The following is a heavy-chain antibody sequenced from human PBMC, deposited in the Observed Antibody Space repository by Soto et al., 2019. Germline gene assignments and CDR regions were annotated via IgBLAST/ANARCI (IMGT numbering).Heavy chain of an antibody. Sequence: GASVKVSCKASGYTFTSYAMHWVRQAPGQRLEWMGWISDNGNTNYAQKLQGRVTMTTDTSTSTAYMELKSLRSDDTAVYYCARAPRQWDGDDAFDIWGQGTMVTVSS. CDR3: ARAPRQWDGDDAFDI. CDR1: GYTFTSYA. J-gene: IGHJ3*02. CDR2: ISDNGNT. D-gene: IGHD1-26*01. V-gene: IGHV1-18*01.